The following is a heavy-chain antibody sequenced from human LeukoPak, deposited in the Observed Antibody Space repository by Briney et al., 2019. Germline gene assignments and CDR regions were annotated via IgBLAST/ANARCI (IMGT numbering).Heavy chain of an antibody. Sequence: SETLSLTCTVSGGSISSYYWSWIRQPPGKGLEWIGYIYYSGSTNYNPSLKSRVTISVDTSKNQFSLKLSSVTAADTAVYYCARHGGSHWIDYWGQGTLVTVSS. CDR1: GGSISSYY. V-gene: IGHV4-59*08. CDR3: ARHGGSHWIDY. D-gene: IGHD1-1*01. CDR2: IYYSGST. J-gene: IGHJ4*02.